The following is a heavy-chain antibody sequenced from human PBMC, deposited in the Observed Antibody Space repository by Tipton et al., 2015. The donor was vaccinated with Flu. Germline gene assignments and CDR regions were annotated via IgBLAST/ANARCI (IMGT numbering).Heavy chain of an antibody. J-gene: IGHJ2*01. D-gene: IGHD6-19*01. Sequence: VQLVQSGAEVKKPGESLKISCKGSGYTFTNYWIGWVRQMPGKGLEWMGIIYPGDSDTRYSPSSQGQVTISADKSISTAYLQWNSLKASNTAMYYCSRGQWLKWFDIWGRGTLVTVSS. CDR2: IYPGDSDT. CDR1: GYTFTNYW. V-gene: IGHV5-51*03. CDR3: SRGQWLKWFDI.